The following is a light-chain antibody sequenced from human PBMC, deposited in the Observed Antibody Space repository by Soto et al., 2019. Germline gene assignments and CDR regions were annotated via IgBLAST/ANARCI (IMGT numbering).Light chain of an antibody. J-gene: IGKJ1*01. CDR2: MGS. Sequence: DIVMTQSPLSLPVTPGEPASISCRSSQSLVHSNGYNYLDWYLQKPGQSPQVLIYMGSNRASGVPDRFSGSGSGTDFTLKISRVKAEDVGVYYCMQTLQSRTFGQGTKVEI. V-gene: IGKV2-28*01. CDR1: QSLVHSNGYNY. CDR3: MQTLQSRT.